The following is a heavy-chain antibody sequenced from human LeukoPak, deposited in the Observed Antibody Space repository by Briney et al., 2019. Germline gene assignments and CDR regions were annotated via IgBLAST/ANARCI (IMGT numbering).Heavy chain of an antibody. CDR1: GYSFTNYG. CDR2: ISGENGNT. CDR3: ARWGVHGTTTYCFDY. Sequence: ASVRVSCKTSGYSFTNYGVSWVRQAPGQGPEWMGWISGENGNTNYAQKFQARFTMTTDTPTGTAYMELRSLRSDDTAVYYCARWGVHGTTTYCFDYWGQGSQVTVSS. V-gene: IGHV1-18*04. D-gene: IGHD2/OR15-2a*01. J-gene: IGHJ4*02.